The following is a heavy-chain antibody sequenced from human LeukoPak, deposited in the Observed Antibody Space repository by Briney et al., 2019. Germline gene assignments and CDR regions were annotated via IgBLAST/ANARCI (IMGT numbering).Heavy chain of an antibody. Sequence: KASQTLSLTCTVSGGSISSGGYYWSWIRQHPGKGLEWIGYIYYSGSTYYNPSHKSRVTISVDTSKNQFSLKLSSVTAADTAVYYCARVGDSSGYYYFDYWGQGTLVTVSS. CDR2: IYYSGST. J-gene: IGHJ4*02. CDR3: ARVGDSSGYYYFDY. D-gene: IGHD3-22*01. V-gene: IGHV4-31*03. CDR1: GGSISSGGYY.